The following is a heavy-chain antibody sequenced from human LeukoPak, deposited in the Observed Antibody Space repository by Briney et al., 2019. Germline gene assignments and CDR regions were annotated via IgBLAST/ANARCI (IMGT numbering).Heavy chain of an antibody. CDR2: IYSGGST. V-gene: IGHV3-53*01. CDR3: ARAYYGSGRFDY. J-gene: IGHJ4*02. Sequence: GGSLRLSCAASGFTVSSNYMSWVRQAPGKGLEWVSVIYSGGSTYYADSVKGRFTISRDNSKNTLYLQMNSLRAEDTAVYYCARAYYGSGRFDYWGQGTLVTVSS. D-gene: IGHD3-10*01. CDR1: GFTVSSNY.